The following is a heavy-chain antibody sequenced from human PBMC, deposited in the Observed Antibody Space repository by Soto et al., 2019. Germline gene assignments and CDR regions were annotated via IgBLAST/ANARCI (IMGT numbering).Heavy chain of an antibody. CDR2: IIPIFGTA. J-gene: IGHJ4*02. V-gene: IGHV1-69*13. CDR3: ARDRPIAAAFDY. CDR1: GGTFSSYA. Sequence: SVKVSCKASGGTFSSYAISWVRQAPGQGLEWMGGIIPIFGTANYAQKFQGRVTITADESTSTAYMELSSLRSEDTAVYYCARDRPIAAAFDYWGQGTLVTVS. D-gene: IGHD6-13*01.